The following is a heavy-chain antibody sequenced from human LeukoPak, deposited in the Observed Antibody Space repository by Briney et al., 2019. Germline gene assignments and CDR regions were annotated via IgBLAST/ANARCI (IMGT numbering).Heavy chain of an antibody. J-gene: IGHJ4*02. Sequence: GASVKVSCKASGYTFTSYDINWVRQAPGRGLEWMGGIIPIFGTANYAQKFQGRVTITTDESTSTAYMELSSLRSEDTAVYYCARSYGDYVLTLDYWGQGTLVTVSS. CDR2: IIPIFGTA. D-gene: IGHD4-17*01. CDR1: GYTFTSYD. V-gene: IGHV1-69*05. CDR3: ARSYGDYVLTLDY.